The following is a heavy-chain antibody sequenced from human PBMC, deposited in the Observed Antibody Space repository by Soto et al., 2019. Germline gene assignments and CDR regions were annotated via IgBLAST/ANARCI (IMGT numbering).Heavy chain of an antibody. Sequence: QVQLVESGGGVVQPGRSLRLSCAASGFTFSSYAMHWVRQAPGQGLEWVALISYDGSNKYYADSVKGRFTISRDNSKNTLYLQMNSLRPEETAVYHWARDQGGTTIYYHGMDVWGQGTTVTVSS. J-gene: IGHJ6*02. V-gene: IGHV3-30-3*01. D-gene: IGHD1-7*01. CDR1: GFTFSSYA. CDR2: ISYDGSNK. CDR3: ARDQGGTTIYYHGMDV.